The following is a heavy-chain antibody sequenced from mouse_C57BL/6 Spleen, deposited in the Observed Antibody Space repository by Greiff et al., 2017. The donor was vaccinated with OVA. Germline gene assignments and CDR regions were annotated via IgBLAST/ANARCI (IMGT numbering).Heavy chain of an antibody. CDR2: INPGSGGT. D-gene: IGHD1-1*01. V-gene: IGHV1-54*01. CDR3: ARSFTTVVYWYFDV. J-gene: IGHJ1*03. Sequence: VQLQQSGAELVRPGTSVKVSCKASGYAFTTYLLEWVKQRPGQGLAWIGVINPGSGGTNYNEKFKGKATLTADKSSSTAYMQLSSLTSEDSAVYFCARSFTTVVYWYFDVWGTGTTVTVSS. CDR1: GYAFTTYL.